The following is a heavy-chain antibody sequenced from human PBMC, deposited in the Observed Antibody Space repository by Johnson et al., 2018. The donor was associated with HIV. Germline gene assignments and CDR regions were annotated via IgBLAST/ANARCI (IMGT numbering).Heavy chain of an antibody. J-gene: IGHJ3*02. CDR3: ARALGLEVCACDI. CDR2: ITWHAGLT. Sequence: VQPVESGGSVVRPGGSLRLSCAASRFTFDDYGMSWARQAPGKGLAWVSGITWHAGLTVYADSVKARFTISSDNAKNSLYLQMNSLRAEDTAVYYCARALGLEVCACDIWGQGTMISVSA. CDR1: RFTFDDYG. V-gene: IGHV3-20*04. D-gene: IGHD2-8*01.